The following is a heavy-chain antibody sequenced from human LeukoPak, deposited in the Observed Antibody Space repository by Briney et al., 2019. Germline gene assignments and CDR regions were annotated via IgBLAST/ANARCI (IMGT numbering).Heavy chain of an antibody. V-gene: IGHV6-1*01. Sequence: PSHTLSLTCAISGDSLSSQRAPGQWIRQSPSRGLEWLRRTYYRCTWNNDYALSGRARITIHPATSKNQFSLLLNSVAPEDTAMYYCARYSGLGVPDYWGQGTLVTVSS. J-gene: IGHJ4*02. CDR1: GDSLSSQRAP. CDR2: TYYRCTWNN. D-gene: IGHD2-21*01. CDR3: ARYSGLGVPDY.